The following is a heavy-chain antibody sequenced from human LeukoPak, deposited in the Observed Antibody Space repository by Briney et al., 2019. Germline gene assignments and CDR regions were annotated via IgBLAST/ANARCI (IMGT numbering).Heavy chain of an antibody. V-gene: IGHV6-1*01. D-gene: IGHD3-10*01. CDR1: GDSVSSNISA. CDR3: ARGGYGMGV. CDR2: TYYRSKWYN. Sequence: SQTLSLTCAISGDSVSSNISAWTWIRQSPSSGLEWLGRTYYRSKWYNDYAVSVKSRITINPDTSKNQFSLQLNSVTPEDTAVYYCARGGYGMGVWGQGTTVTVSS. J-gene: IGHJ6*02.